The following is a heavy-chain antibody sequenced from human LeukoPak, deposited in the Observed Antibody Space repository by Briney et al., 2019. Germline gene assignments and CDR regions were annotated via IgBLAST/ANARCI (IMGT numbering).Heavy chain of an antibody. J-gene: IGHJ3*02. V-gene: IGHV4-59*01. CDR1: GGXISSYY. D-gene: IGHD3-10*01. Sequence: SETLSLTCTVSGGXISSYYWSWIRQPPGKGLEWIGHIYYSGSTNYNPSLKSRVTISVDTSKNQFSLKLSTVTAADTAVYYCARARSVLLWFGEFPPAAFDIWGQGTMVTVSS. CDR3: ARARSVLLWFGEFPPAAFDI. CDR2: IYYSGST.